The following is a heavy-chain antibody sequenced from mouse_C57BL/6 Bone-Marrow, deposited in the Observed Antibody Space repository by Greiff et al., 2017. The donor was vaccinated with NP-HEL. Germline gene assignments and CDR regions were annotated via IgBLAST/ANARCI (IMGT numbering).Heavy chain of an antibody. CDR1: GCTFTGYW. Sequence: QVQLKQSGAELMKPGASVKLSCKATGCTFTGYWIEWVKQRPGHGLEWIGEILPGSGSTNDNEKFKGKATFTADTSSNTAYMQLSSLTTEDSAIYYCARFYYDYDAGGYWGQGTTLTVSS. J-gene: IGHJ2*01. D-gene: IGHD2-4*01. V-gene: IGHV1-9*01. CDR3: ARFYYDYDAGGY. CDR2: ILPGSGST.